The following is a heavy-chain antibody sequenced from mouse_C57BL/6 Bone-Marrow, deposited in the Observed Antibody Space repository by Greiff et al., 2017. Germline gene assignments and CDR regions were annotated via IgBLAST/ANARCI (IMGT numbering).Heavy chain of an antibody. CDR2: ISDGGSYT. CDR1: GFTFSSYA. J-gene: IGHJ3*01. CDR3: ARDRVDYGSSPLAY. Sequence: EVQVVESGGGLVKPGGSLKLSCAASGFTFSSYAMSWVRQTPEKRLEWVATISDGGSYTYYPDNVKGRFTISRDNAKNNLYLQMSHLKSEDTAMYYCARDRVDYGSSPLAYWGQGTLVTVSA. V-gene: IGHV5-4*01. D-gene: IGHD1-1*01.